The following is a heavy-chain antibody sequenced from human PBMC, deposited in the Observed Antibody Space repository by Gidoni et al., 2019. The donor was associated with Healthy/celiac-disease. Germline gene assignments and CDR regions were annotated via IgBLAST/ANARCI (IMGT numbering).Heavy chain of an antibody. J-gene: IGHJ6*02. CDR3: ARDPTLTVTTILGYYYYGMDV. V-gene: IGHV3-30-3*01. CDR2: ISYDGSNK. D-gene: IGHD4-17*01. Sequence: QVQLVESEGGVVQPGRSLRLSCAASGFTFSSYAMPWVRQAPGKGLEWVAVISYDGSNKYYADSVKGRFTSSRDNSKNTLYLQMNSLRAEDTAVYYCARDPTLTVTTILGYYYYGMDVWGQGTTVTVSS. CDR1: GFTFSSYA.